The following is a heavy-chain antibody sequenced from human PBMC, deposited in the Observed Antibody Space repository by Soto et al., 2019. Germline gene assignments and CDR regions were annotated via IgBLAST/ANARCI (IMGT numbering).Heavy chain of an antibody. D-gene: IGHD1-1*01. CDR3: ASQLATLNFFAP. J-gene: IGHJ5*02. CDR1: GFTFSSYS. V-gene: IGHV3-48*02. CDR2: ISSSSSTI. Sequence: EVQLVESGGGLVQPGGSLRLSCAASGFTFSSYSMNWVRQAPGKGLEWVSYISSSSSTIYYEDSVNCRFTISTDNPKNSLDLQTNSLREEQTTVYYCASQLATLNFFAPCGQVTLFTVSS.